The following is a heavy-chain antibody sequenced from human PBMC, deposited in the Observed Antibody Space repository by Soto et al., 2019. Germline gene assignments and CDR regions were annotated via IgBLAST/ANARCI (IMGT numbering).Heavy chain of an antibody. V-gene: IGHV1-46*01. D-gene: IGHD3-9*01. Sequence: GASVKVSCKASGYAFSGFYMHWVRQAPGQGLEWMGVINPSGDSTTYAQKFQGRLTMTKDTSTSTLYMELSSLRSEDTAVYYCASDGPRLNDILTGPNYGMDVWGQGTTVTVSS. CDR2: INPSGDST. J-gene: IGHJ6*02. CDR3: ASDGPRLNDILTGPNYGMDV. CDR1: GYAFSGFY.